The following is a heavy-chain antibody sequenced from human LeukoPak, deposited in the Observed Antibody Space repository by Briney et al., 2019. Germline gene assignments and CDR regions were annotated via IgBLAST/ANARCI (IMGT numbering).Heavy chain of an antibody. D-gene: IGHD1-1*01. V-gene: IGHV1-69*01. J-gene: IGHJ6*02. CDR3: ARVLERRLDYYYGMDV. CDR2: IIPIFGTA. CDR1: GGTFSSYA. Sequence: SVTVSCKASGGTFSSYAISWVRQAPGQGLEWMGGIIPIFGTANYAQKFQGRVTITADESTSTAYMELSSLRSEDTAVYYCARVLERRLDYYYGMDVWGQGTTVTVSS.